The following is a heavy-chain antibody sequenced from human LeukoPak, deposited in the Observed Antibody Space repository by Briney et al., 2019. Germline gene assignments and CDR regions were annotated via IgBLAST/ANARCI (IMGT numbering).Heavy chain of an antibody. CDR3: ARRSGWGSYGMDV. V-gene: IGHV5-51*01. Sequence: GESLQISCQGSGYSFTSYWIGWVRQIPGKGLEWIGIIYPGDSDTRYSPSFQGQVTISADKSISTAYLQWSSLKASDTAMYYCARRSGWGSYGMDVWGQGTTVTVSS. D-gene: IGHD6-19*01. CDR2: IYPGDSDT. CDR1: GYSFTSYW. J-gene: IGHJ6*02.